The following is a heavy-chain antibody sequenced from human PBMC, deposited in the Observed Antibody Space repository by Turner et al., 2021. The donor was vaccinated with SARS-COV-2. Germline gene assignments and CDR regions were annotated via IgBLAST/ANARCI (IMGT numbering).Heavy chain of an antibody. CDR2: ISGSGGST. V-gene: IGHV3-23*01. Sequence: EVQLLESGGGLVQPGGSLRLSCAASVFTFSSYAMSWVRQAPGKGLEWVSAISGSGGSTDYADSVKGRFTISRDNTKNTMYLQMNSLRAEDTAVYYCAKADRVMIVVVITLFDYWGQGTLVTVSS. D-gene: IGHD3-22*01. J-gene: IGHJ4*02. CDR3: AKADRVMIVVVITLFDY. CDR1: VFTFSSYA.